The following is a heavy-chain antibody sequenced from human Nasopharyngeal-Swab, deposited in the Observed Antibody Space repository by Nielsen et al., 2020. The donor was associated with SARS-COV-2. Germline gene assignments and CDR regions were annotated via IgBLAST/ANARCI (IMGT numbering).Heavy chain of an antibody. Sequence: GESLKISCKGSGYSFTSYWIGWVRQTPGKGPERMGIIYPGDSDTRYSPSFQGQVTISADKSISTAYLQWSSLKASDTAMYYCARHAAESYCSSTSCHQAFDPWGQGTLVTVSS. J-gene: IGHJ5*02. CDR2: IYPGDSDT. V-gene: IGHV5-51*01. CDR3: ARHAAESYCSSTSCHQAFDP. D-gene: IGHD2-2*01. CDR1: GYSFTSYW.